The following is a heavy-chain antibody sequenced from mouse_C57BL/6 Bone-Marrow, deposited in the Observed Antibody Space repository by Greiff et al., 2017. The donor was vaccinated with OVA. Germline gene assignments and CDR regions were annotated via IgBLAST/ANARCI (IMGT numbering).Heavy chain of an antibody. D-gene: IGHD2-10*02. CDR1: GFSINSDCY. V-gene: IGHV3-3*01. J-gene: IGHJ4*01. CDR3: ARLVSPYYAMDY. Sequence: EVQLQQSGPSLVRPSQTLSLTCTVTGFSINSDCYWFWIRQFPGNKLEYIGYTFYSGITYYNPSLESRTYITRDTSKNQFSLKLSSVTTEDTATYYCARLVSPYYAMDYWGQGTSVTVSS. CDR2: TFYSGIT.